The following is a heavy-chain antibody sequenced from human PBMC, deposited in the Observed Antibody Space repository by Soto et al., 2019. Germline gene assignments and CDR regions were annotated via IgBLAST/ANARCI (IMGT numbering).Heavy chain of an antibody. CDR1: GFTFTSSA. CDR3: APPIPSTPCLAGDYYYGMDV. D-gene: IGHD2-15*01. Sequence: SVKVSCKASGFTFTSSAVQWVRHARGQRPEWIGWIVVGSGNTNYAQKFQERVTITRDMSTSTAYMELSSLRSEDTAVYYCAPPIPSTPCLAGDYYYGMDVWS. CDR2: IVVGSGNT. V-gene: IGHV1-58*01. J-gene: IGHJ6*02.